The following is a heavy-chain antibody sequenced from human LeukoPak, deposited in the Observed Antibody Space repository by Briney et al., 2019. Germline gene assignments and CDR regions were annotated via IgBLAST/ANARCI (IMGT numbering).Heavy chain of an antibody. J-gene: IGHJ4*02. Sequence: GASVKVSCKASGYTFTDYYIHWVRQAPGQGLEWMGWINPNSGGTNYAQKFQGRVTMTRDTSISTAYMELSRLRSDDTAVYYCARFPRYYDSSGYYWAYFDYWGQGTPVTVSS. CDR1: GYTFTDYY. CDR2: INPNSGGT. D-gene: IGHD3-22*01. CDR3: ARFPRYYDSSGYYWAYFDY. V-gene: IGHV1-2*02.